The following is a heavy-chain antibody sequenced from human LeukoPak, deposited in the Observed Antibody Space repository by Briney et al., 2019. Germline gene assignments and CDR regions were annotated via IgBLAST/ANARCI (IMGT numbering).Heavy chain of an antibody. J-gene: IGHJ4*02. CDR3: AKGLGDYDDFRLGF. CDR1: IFSFSTFG. Sequence: SGGSLRLSCAASIFSFSTFGFHWVRQAPAKGLNWLPFIPYDGSDKYYADSVKGRFTVSRDNSKNTLYLHMNSLRVEDTAVYYCAKGLGDYDDFRLGFWGQGTLVTVSS. D-gene: IGHD4-17*01. CDR2: IPYDGSDK. V-gene: IGHV3-30*02.